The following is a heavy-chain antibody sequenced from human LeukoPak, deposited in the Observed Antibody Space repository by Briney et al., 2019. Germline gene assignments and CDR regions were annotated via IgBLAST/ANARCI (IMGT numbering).Heavy chain of an antibody. D-gene: IGHD3-16*01. Sequence: GGSLRLSCAASGFTFSNYAMHWVRQAPREGLEWVSVISYDGSNKYYADSVKGRFTISRDNSKNTLYLQMNSLRGEDTAVYYCARSNNGGWGYCDYWGQGSLVTVSS. CDR2: ISYDGSNK. CDR3: ARSNNGGWGYCDY. CDR1: GFTFSNYA. J-gene: IGHJ4*02. V-gene: IGHV3-30-3*01.